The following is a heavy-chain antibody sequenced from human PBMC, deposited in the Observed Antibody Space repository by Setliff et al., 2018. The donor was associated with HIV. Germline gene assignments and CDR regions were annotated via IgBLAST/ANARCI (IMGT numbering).Heavy chain of an antibody. CDR1: GGSIRSSSHY. CDR2: IYYSGST. CDR3: ARLGRGIAVAGTRIDY. J-gene: IGHJ4*02. V-gene: IGHV4-39*01. Sequence: LSLTCTVSGGSIRSSSHYWGWIRQSPGRGLEWIGSIYYSGSTYYNSSLKSRVTIFVDTSKNHLSLKRRSVTAADTAVYYCARLGRGIAVAGTRIDYWGRGTRVTV. D-gene: IGHD6-19*01.